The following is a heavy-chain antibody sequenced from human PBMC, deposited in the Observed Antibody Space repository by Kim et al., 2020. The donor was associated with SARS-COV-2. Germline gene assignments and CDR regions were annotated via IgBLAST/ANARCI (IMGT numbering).Heavy chain of an antibody. V-gene: IGHV3-7*01. CDR2: IKQDGSEK. Sequence: GGSLRHSCAASGFTFSSYWMSWVRQAPGKGLEWVANIKQDGSEKYYVDSVKGRFTISRDNAKNSLYLQMNSLRAEDTAVYYCARDRYYDSSGYYYYYYYGMDVCGQGTTVTVSS. D-gene: IGHD3-22*01. CDR1: GFTFSSYW. J-gene: IGHJ6*02. CDR3: ARDRYYDSSGYYYYYYYGMDV.